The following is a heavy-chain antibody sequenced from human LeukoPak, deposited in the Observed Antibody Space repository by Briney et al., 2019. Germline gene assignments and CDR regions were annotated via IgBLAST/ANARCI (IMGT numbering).Heavy chain of an antibody. CDR2: INPNSGGT. J-gene: IGHJ3*02. CDR1: GYTFTGYY. CDR3: ARVGTRYCSGGSCYSYAFDI. D-gene: IGHD2-15*01. Sequence: RASVKVSCKASGYTFTGYYMHWVRQAPGQGLEWMGWINPNSGGTNYAQKFQGRVTMTRDTSISTAYMELSRLRSDDTAVYYCARVGTRYCSGGSCYSYAFDIWGQGTMVTVSS. V-gene: IGHV1-2*02.